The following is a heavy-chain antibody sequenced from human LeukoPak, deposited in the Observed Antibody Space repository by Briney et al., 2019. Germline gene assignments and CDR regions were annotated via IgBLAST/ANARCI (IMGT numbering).Heavy chain of an antibody. Sequence: GGSLRLSCAASGITLGNNWKHWVRQGPGKGLVWISRINSDGGGAIYADSVKGRFTVSRDNAKNTLYLQMNSLRAEDTAVYYCARDVPHNWFDTWGQGTLVTVSS. CDR3: ARDVPHNWFDT. V-gene: IGHV3-74*01. CDR1: GITLGNNW. J-gene: IGHJ5*02. CDR2: INSDGGGA.